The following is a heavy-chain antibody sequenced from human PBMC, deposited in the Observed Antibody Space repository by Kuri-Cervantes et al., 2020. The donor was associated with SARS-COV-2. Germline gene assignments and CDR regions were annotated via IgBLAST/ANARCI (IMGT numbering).Heavy chain of an antibody. V-gene: IGHV3-13*01. CDR2: IGTAGDT. J-gene: IGHJ6*02. CDR3: ATEARIAVAGTLWFDYYYGMDV. D-gene: IGHD6-19*01. Sequence: GGSLRLSCAASGFTFSSYDMHWVRQATGKGLEWVSAIGTAGDTYYPGSVKGRFTISRENAKNSLYLQMNSLRARDTAVYYCATEARIAVAGTLWFDYYYGMDVWGQGTTVTVSS. CDR1: GFTFSSYD.